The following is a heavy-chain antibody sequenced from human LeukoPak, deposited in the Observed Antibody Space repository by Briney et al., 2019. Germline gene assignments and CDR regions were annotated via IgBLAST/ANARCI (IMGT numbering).Heavy chain of an antibody. D-gene: IGHD3-22*01. CDR1: GFTFSSYE. J-gene: IGHJ4*02. V-gene: IGHV3-48*03. CDR3: ASEAYYYDSSGYADY. CDR2: ISSSGSTI. Sequence: QPGGSLRLSCAASGFTFSSYEMSWVRQAPGKGLEWVSYISSSGSTIYYADSVKGRFTISRDNAKNSLYLQMHSLRAEDTAVYYCASEAYYYDSSGYADYWGQGTLVTVSS.